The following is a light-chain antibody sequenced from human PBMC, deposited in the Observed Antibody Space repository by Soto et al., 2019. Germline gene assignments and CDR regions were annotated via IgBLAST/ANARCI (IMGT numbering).Light chain of an antibody. CDR2: VGTGGMVG. CDR1: SGYSNYK. V-gene: IGLV9-49*01. CDR3: GADHGSGSNFVSWV. Sequence: QSVLTQPPSASASLGASVTLTCTLSSGYSNYKVDWYQQRPGKGPRFVMRVGTGGMVGSKGDGIPDRFSVLGSGLNRYLTIQNIQEEDESDYHCGADHGSGSNFVSWVFGGGTKLTVL. J-gene: IGLJ3*02.